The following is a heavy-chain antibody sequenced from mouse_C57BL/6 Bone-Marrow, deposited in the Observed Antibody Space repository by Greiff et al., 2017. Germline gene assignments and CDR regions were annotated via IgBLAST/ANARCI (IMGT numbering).Heavy chain of an antibody. CDR2: IYPRSGST. Sequence: QVQLKESGAELARPGASVKLSCKASGYTFTSYGISWVKQRTGQGLEWIGEIYPRSGSTNYNEKFKSKATLTVDKSSSTDYMQLSSLTSEDSAVYYCARVSMDYWGQGTSVTVSS. V-gene: IGHV1-81*01. CDR3: ARVSMDY. J-gene: IGHJ4*01. CDR1: GYTFTSYG.